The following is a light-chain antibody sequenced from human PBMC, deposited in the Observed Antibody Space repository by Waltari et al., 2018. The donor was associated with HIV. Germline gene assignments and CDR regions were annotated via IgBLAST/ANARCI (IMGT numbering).Light chain of an antibody. Sequence: QSVLTQPPSASGTPGQRVTISSSGITSNIGSNTINWYQKLPGTAPKLLISSNHRGLSGVQDRFSGSKSGTSASLAISGLQSEDEADYSCAAWDDSLNGPVFGGGTKLTVL. CDR3: AAWDDSLNGPV. CDR2: SNH. J-gene: IGLJ3*02. V-gene: IGLV1-44*01. CDR1: TSNIGSNT.